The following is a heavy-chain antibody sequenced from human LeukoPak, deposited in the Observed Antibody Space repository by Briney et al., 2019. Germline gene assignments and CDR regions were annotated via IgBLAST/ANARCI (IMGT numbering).Heavy chain of an antibody. CDR2: IYYSGST. V-gene: IGHV4-59*01. CDR1: GGSISSYS. CDR3: ARVGSSWLSYYYGMDV. Sequence: SETLSLTCTVSGGSISSYSWSWIRQPPGKGLEWIGYIYYSGSTNYNPSLKSRVTISVDTSKNQFSLKLSSVTAADTAVYYCARVGSSWLSYYYGMDVWGQGTTVTVSS. J-gene: IGHJ6*02. D-gene: IGHD6-13*01.